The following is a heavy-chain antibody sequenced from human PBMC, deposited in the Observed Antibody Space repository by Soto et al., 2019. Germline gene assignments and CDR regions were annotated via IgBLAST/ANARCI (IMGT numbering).Heavy chain of an antibody. V-gene: IGHV1-69*01. Sequence: QVQLVQSGXEMKKPGLSVKVSCQSSGGTFNTYAMNXVRQAPGQGPEWMGDISPMFGAANYAPKFQGRVTMTAEESTSTSYMQLSSSTSEDTARYFCAREVQVHSPAFXYWGQGTLVTVSS. D-gene: IGHD3-10*01. CDR3: AREVQVHSPAFXY. J-gene: IGHJ4*02. CDR1: GGTFNTYA. CDR2: ISPMFGAA.